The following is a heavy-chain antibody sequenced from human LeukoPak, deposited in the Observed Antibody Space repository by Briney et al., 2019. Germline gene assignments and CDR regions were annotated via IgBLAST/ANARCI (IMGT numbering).Heavy chain of an antibody. CDR1: GFTFSSYS. V-gene: IGHV3-23*01. D-gene: IGHD2-2*01. CDR3: AKDPSPAGYYFDY. CDR2: ISGSGGST. Sequence: GGSLRLSCAASGFTFSSYSMSWVRQAPGKGLEWVSAISGSGGSTYYADSVKGRFTISRDNSKNTLYLQMNSLRAEDTAVYYCAKDPSPAGYYFDYWGQGTLVTVSS. J-gene: IGHJ4*02.